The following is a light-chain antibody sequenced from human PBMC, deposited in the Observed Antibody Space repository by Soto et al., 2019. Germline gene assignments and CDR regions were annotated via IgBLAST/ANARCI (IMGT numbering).Light chain of an antibody. CDR3: QQYYISWS. CDR2: DVS. Sequence: AIQMTQSPSSLSASVGDRVTVTCRASQGIRKDLGWYQVKPGKVPKLLIFDVSILASGVPSRFSGSGSGTEFTLTISSLQPEDFATYSCQQYYISWSFGQGTKVDIK. V-gene: IGKV1-13*02. J-gene: IGKJ1*01. CDR1: QGIRKD.